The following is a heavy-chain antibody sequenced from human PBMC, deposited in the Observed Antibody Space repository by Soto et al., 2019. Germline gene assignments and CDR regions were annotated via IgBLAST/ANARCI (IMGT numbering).Heavy chain of an antibody. CDR1: GCTFISYS. CDR2: VSSSSSYI. CDR3: ARDRGHNSGSYFF. D-gene: IGHD1-26*01. V-gene: IGHV3-21*01. Sequence: GGSLRLSCAASGCTFISYSMNWVRQAPGKGLEWVSSVSSSSSYIYYADSVKGRFTISRDNAKNSLYLQMNSLRAEDTAVYYCARDRGHNSGSYFFWGQGTLVTVSS. J-gene: IGHJ4*02.